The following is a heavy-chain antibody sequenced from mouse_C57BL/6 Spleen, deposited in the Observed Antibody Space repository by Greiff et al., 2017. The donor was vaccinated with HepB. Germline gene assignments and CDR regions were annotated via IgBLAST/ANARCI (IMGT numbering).Heavy chain of an antibody. CDR2: IYPGSGST. CDR1: GYTFTSYW. Sequence: QVQLQQPGAELVKPGASVKMSCKASGYTFTSYWITWVKQRPGQGLEWIGDIYPGSGSTNYNEKFKSKATLTVDTSSSTAYMQLSSLTSEDSAVYYCARTRGGIYYGSPYFDYWGQGTTLTVSS. D-gene: IGHD1-1*01. J-gene: IGHJ2*01. CDR3: ARTRGGIYYGSPYFDY. V-gene: IGHV1-55*01.